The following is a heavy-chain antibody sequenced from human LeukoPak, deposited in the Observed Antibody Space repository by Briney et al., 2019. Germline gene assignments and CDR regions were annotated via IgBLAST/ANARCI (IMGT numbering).Heavy chain of an antibody. CDR3: ARGGHYYDSSGYYHY. CDR2: ISAYNVNT. J-gene: IGHJ4*02. D-gene: IGHD3-22*01. Sequence: ASVKVSCKASGYSFTSYGITWVRQAPGQGLAWMGWISAYNVNTDYEQKCQGRVTMTTDTSTSTAYMELRSLRSDATALYFCARGGHYYDSSGYYHYWGQGTLVTVSS. CDR1: GYSFTSYG. V-gene: IGHV1-18*01.